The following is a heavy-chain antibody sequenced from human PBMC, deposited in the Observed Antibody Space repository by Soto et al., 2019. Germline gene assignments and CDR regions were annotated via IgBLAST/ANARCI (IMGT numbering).Heavy chain of an antibody. Sequence: SETLSLTCAVSGYSISSGYYWGWIRQPPGKGLEWIGSIYHSGSTYYNPSLKSRVTISVDTSKNQFSLKLSSVTAADTAVYYCARCYYYDSSGYWFYYYCGMDVWGQGATVTVSS. V-gene: IGHV4-38-2*01. CDR2: IYHSGST. J-gene: IGHJ6*02. D-gene: IGHD3-22*01. CDR1: GYSISSGYY. CDR3: ARCYYYDSSGYWFYYYCGMDV.